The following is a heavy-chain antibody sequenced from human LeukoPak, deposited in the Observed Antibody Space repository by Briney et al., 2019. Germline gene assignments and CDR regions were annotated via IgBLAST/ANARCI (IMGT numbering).Heavy chain of an antibody. CDR3: ARNFDS. V-gene: IGHV3-21*01. J-gene: IGHJ4*02. CDR2: ITRSSSNL. CDR1: GLTFTTSD. Sequence: GGSLRLSCVASGLTFTTSDFNWIRQAPGKGLEWLSTITRSSSNLYYAASVKGRFTTSRDDAKDSVYLQMESLRVEDTAIYYCARNFDSWGQGTLVTVSS.